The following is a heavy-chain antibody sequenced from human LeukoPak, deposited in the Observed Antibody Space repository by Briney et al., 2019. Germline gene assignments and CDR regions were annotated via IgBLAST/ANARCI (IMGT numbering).Heavy chain of an antibody. CDR2: VYYSGST. CDR3: ARGFFGDSSGYYSISNWFDP. V-gene: IGHV4-39*07. CDR1: SGSVSTSSYY. Sequence: SETLSLTCTVSSGSVSTSSYYWGWIRQPPGKGLEWIGSVYYSGSTNYNPSLKSRVTISIDASKNQFSLRLTTVTAADTAVYYCARGFFGDSSGYYSISNWFDPWGQGTLVTVSS. D-gene: IGHD3-22*01. J-gene: IGHJ5*02.